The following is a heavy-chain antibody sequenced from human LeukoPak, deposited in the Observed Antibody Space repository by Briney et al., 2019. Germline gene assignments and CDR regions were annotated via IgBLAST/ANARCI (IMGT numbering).Heavy chain of an antibody. J-gene: IGHJ4*02. CDR3: ARGPTAGDPFYYFDY. V-gene: IGHV4-59*01. Sequence: SETLSLTCTVSGDSISCYYWSWIRQPPGKGLEWIGYIYYSGSTNYNPSLKSRVTISVDTSKNQFSLKLSSVTAADTAVYYCARGPTAGDPFYYFDYWGQGALVTVSS. CDR2: IYYSGST. CDR1: GDSISCYY. D-gene: IGHD6-13*01.